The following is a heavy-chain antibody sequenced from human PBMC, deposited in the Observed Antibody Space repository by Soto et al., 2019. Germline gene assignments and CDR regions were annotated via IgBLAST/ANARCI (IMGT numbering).Heavy chain of an antibody. D-gene: IGHD6-19*01. J-gene: IGHJ3*02. CDR3: ARSPPIAVAIRSSFDI. CDR1: GGSINTYY. V-gene: IGHV4-59*01. CDR2: MYSSGST. Sequence: SETLSLTCTVSGGSINTYYWSWIRQPPGKGLEWIGYMYSSGSTTYNPSLKSRVTISVDTSKKYFSLKLRSVTAADTAVYYCARSPPIAVAIRSSFDIWGQGTMVTVSS.